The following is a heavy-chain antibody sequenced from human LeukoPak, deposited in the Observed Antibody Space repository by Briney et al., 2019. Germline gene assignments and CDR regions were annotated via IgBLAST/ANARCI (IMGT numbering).Heavy chain of an antibody. V-gene: IGHV3-21*01. CDR1: GFNFRAFS. CDR3: AREMLVIPAAVDY. Sequence: PGGSLRLSCGASGFNFRAFSMSWVRQAPGKGLEWVASISLSGRFIYYADSLKGRFTVSRDNAKNSVHLQVNSLRAEDTAVYYCAREMLVIPAAVDYWGQGTLVTVSS. J-gene: IGHJ4*02. D-gene: IGHD2-2*01. CDR2: ISLSGRFI.